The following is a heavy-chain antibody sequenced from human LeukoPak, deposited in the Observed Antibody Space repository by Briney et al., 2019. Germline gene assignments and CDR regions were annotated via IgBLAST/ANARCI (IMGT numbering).Heavy chain of an antibody. CDR3: ARTPRVTGTTYFYWFDP. CDR1: GGSISSGDYY. J-gene: IGHJ5*02. D-gene: IGHD1-7*01. CDR2: IYYSGST. V-gene: IGHV4-30-4*08. Sequence: SETLSFTCTVSGGSISSGDYYWSWIRQPPGKGLEWIGYIYYSGSTYYNPSLKSRVTISVDTSKNQFSLKLSSVTAADTAVYYCARTPRVTGTTYFYWFDPWGQGTLVTVSS.